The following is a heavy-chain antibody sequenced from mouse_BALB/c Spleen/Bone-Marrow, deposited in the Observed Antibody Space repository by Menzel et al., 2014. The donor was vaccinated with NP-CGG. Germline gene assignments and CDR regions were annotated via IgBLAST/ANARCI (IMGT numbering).Heavy chain of an antibody. J-gene: IGHJ3*01. CDR2: IFPGDGST. Sequence: VQLQQSGPELVKPGASVKLSCKASDYTFTSSDINWVRQGPEQGLEWMGWIFPGDGSTKYNEKFKGKATLTLDKSSSTAYMQLSRLTSEDSAVYFCARNYKSAWFSYWGQATLVTVST. D-gene: IGHD2-12*01. V-gene: IGHV1-85*01. CDR3: ARNYKSAWFSY. CDR1: DYTFTSSD.